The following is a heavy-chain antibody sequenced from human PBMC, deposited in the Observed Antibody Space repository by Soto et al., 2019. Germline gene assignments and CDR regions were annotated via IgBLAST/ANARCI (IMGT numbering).Heavy chain of an antibody. V-gene: IGHV4-59*01. J-gene: IGHJ4*02. CDR2: IYYSGST. CDR3: ARAYTLYYYDSSGYFHFDY. D-gene: IGHD3-22*01. CDR1: GGSISSYY. Sequence: SETLSLTCTVSGGSISSYYWSWIWQPPGKGLEWIGYIYYSGSTNYNPSLKSRVTISVDTSKNQFSLKLSSVTAADTAVYYCARAYTLYYYDSSGYFHFDYWGQGTLVTVSS.